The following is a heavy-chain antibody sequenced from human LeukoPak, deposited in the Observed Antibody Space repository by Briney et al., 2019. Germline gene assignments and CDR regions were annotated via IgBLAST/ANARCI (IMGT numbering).Heavy chain of an antibody. CDR2: INHSGST. Sequence: SETLSLTCAVYGGSFSGYYWSWIRQPPGKGLEWIGEINHSGSTNHNPSLKSRVTISVDTSKNQFSLKLSSVTAADTAVYYCARNDHFWSGYYRYWGQGTLVTVSS. J-gene: IGHJ4*02. V-gene: IGHV4-34*01. CDR1: GGSFSGYY. CDR3: ARNDHFWSGYYRY. D-gene: IGHD3-3*02.